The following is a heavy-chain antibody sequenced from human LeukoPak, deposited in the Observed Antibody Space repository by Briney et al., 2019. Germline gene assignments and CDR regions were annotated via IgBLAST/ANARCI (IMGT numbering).Heavy chain of an antibody. CDR3: AREFNKQQLVDIEY. Sequence: ASVKVSCKASGYTFTSYGISWVRQAPGQGLEWMGWIGAYNGNTNYAQELQGRVTMTTDTSTSTAYMELRSLRSDDTAVYYCAREFNKQQLVDIEYWGQGTLVTVSS. CDR1: GYTFTSYG. CDR2: IGAYNGNT. J-gene: IGHJ4*02. D-gene: IGHD6-13*01. V-gene: IGHV1-18*01.